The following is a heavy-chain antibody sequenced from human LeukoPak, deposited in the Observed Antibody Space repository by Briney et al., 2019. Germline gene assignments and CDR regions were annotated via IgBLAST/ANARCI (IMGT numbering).Heavy chain of an antibody. J-gene: IGHJ4*02. CDR3: ARGSAVAANFDY. V-gene: IGHV4-59*01. Sequence: SETLSLICTVSGGSISSYYWSWIRQPPGKGLEWIGYIYYSGSTNYNPSLKSRVTISVDTSKNQFSLKLSSVTAADTAVYYCARGSAVAANFDYWGQGTLVTVSS. D-gene: IGHD6-19*01. CDR1: GGSISSYY. CDR2: IYYSGST.